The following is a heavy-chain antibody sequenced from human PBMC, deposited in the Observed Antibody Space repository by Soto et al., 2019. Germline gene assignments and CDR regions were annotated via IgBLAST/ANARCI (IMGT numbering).Heavy chain of an antibody. CDR2: ISWNSGSI. D-gene: IGHD6-19*01. CDR1: GFTFDDYA. Sequence: GGSLRLSCAASGFTFDDYAMHWVRQAPGKGLEWVSGISWNSGSIGYADSVKGRFTISRDNAKNSLYLQMNSLRAEDTALYYCAKGLAVAVPCYSYGMDVWGQGTTVTVSS. J-gene: IGHJ6*02. CDR3: AKGLAVAVPCYSYGMDV. V-gene: IGHV3-9*01.